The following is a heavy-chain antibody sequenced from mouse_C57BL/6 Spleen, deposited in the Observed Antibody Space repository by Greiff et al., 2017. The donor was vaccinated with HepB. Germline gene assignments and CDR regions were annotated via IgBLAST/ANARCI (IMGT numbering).Heavy chain of an antibody. CDR2: ISSGSSTI. D-gene: IGHD1-1*01. Sequence: EVKVEESGGGLVKPGGSLKLSCAASGFTFSDYGMHWVRQAPEKGLEWVAYISSGSSTIYYADTVKGRFTISRDNAKNTLFLQMTSLRSEDTAMYYCARRLTVVAPFAYWGQGTLVTVSA. J-gene: IGHJ3*01. V-gene: IGHV5-17*01. CDR1: GFTFSDYG. CDR3: ARRLTVVAPFAY.